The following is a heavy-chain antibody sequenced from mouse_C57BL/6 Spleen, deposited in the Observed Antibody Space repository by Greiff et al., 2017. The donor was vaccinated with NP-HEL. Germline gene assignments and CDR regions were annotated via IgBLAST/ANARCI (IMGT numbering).Heavy chain of an antibody. D-gene: IGHD1-1*01. J-gene: IGHJ1*03. V-gene: IGHV10-3*01. Sequence: EVQGVESGGGLVQPKGSLKLSCAASGFTFNTYAMHWVRQAPGKGLEWVARIRSKSSNYATYYADSVKDRFTISRDDSQSMLYLQMNNLKTEDTAMYYCVRDKHYYGSSYRYFDVWGTGTTVTVSS. CDR2: IRSKSSNYAT. CDR3: VRDKHYYGSSYRYFDV. CDR1: GFTFNTYA.